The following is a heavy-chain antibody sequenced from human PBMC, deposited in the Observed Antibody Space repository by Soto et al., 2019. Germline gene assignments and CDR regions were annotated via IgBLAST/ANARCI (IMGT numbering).Heavy chain of an antibody. J-gene: IGHJ4*02. CDR2: IKQDGSEK. Sequence: EVQLVESGGGLVQPGGSRSLSGEASGFTFISYGMSWFRQAPGKGLGGVPNIKQDGSEKYYVDSVKGRFTISRDNAKNSLYLQMNSLRAEDTAVYYCARDYCSSTSCYGVSFDYWGQGTLVTVSS. CDR1: GFTFISYG. CDR3: ARDYCSSTSCYGVSFDY. V-gene: IGHV3-7*05. D-gene: IGHD2-2*01.